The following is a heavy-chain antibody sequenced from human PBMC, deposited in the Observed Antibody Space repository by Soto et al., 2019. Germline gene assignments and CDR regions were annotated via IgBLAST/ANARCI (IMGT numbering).Heavy chain of an antibody. D-gene: IGHD1-20*01. J-gene: IGHJ5*02. V-gene: IGHV3-23*01. CDR3: AKDNWNPDEYNWFDP. CDR1: GFTFSSYA. Sequence: PGGSLRLSCAASGFTFSSYAMSWVRQAPGKGLEWVSAISGSGGSTYYADSVKGRFTISRDNSKNTLYLQMNSLRAGDTAVYYCAKDNWNPDEYNWFDPWGQGTLVTVSS. CDR2: ISGSGGST.